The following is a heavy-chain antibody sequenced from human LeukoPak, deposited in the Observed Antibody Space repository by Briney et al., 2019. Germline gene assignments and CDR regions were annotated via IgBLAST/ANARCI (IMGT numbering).Heavy chain of an antibody. CDR1: GFTFSSHS. Sequence: RGCLRLSCTASGFTFSSHSMNWVRQAPGKGLEWVSSICSSSSVSTYTYFADSVQGRFTISRDNAKNSVYLQMDSLRAEDTAVYYCARESGYVYSYMDVWGKGTMVTVSS. D-gene: IGHD5-12*01. CDR2: ICSSSSVSTYT. J-gene: IGHJ6*04. V-gene: IGHV3-21*01. CDR3: ARESGYVYSYMDV.